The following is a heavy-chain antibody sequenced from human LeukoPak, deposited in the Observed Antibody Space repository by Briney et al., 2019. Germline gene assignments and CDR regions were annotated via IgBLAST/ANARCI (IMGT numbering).Heavy chain of an antibody. CDR3: ARAYYFYYSMDV. J-gene: IGHJ6*03. CDR2: IYYGGSTYT. Sequence: PSETLSLTCTVSGGSISSNNYYWGWIRQPPGKGLECIGSIYYGGSTYTYYNPSLKSQVTISPDPSKNQSSLKLSSVTAADTAVYYCARAYYFYYSMDVWGKGTTVTVSS. V-gene: IGHV4-39*07. CDR1: GGSISSNNYY.